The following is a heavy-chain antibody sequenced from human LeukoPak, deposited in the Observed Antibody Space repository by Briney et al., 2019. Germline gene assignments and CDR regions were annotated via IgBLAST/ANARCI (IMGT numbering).Heavy chain of an antibody. J-gene: IGHJ4*02. CDR3: ARLKEGIDY. CDR1: GGSISGSSYF. D-gene: IGHD3-10*01. CDR2: IYYSGNT. Sequence: SETLSLTCAVSGGSISGSSYFWGWIRQPPGKGLEWIGSIYYSGNTYYNPSLKSRVTISVDTSKNQFSLKLSSVTAADTAVYYCARLKEGIDYWGQGTLVTVSS. V-gene: IGHV4-39*01.